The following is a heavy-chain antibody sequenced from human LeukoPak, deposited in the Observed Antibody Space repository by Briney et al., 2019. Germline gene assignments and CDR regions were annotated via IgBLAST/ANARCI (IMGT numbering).Heavy chain of an antibody. D-gene: IGHD3-10*02. CDR3: AELGITMTGGV. CDR1: GFPFSSYA. V-gene: IGHV3-23*01. J-gene: IGHJ6*04. CDR2: ISGSGGST. Sequence: GGSLRLSCAASGFPFSSYAMSWVRQAPGTGLEWVSAISGSGGSTYYADSVKGRFTISRDNAKNSLYLQMNSLRAEDTAVYYCAELGITMTGGVWGKGTTVTISS.